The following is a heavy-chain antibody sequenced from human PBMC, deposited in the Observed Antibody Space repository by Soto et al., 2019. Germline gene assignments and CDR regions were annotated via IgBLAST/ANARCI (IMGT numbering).Heavy chain of an antibody. CDR1: GYTFTSYG. J-gene: IGHJ4*02. CDR3: AANVLLWFALDY. D-gene: IGHD3-10*01. Sequence: ASGKVSCKASGYTFTSYGISWVRQAPGQGLEWMGWISAYNGNTNYAQKLQGRVTMTTDTSTSTAYMELRSLRSDDTAVYYCAANVLLWFALDYWGQGTLVTVSS. V-gene: IGHV1-18*01. CDR2: ISAYNGNT.